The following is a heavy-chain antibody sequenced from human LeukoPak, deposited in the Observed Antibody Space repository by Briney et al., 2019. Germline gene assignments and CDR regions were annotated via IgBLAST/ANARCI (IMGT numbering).Heavy chain of an antibody. Sequence: GGSLRLSCAASGFTFSSYGMHWVRQAPGKGLEWVAVIWYDGSNKCYADSVKGRFTISRDNSKNTLYLQMNSLRAEDTAVYYCARDAGDSSGWYLTYFDYWGQGTLVTVSS. D-gene: IGHD6-19*01. J-gene: IGHJ4*02. CDR1: GFTFSSYG. CDR2: IWYDGSNK. CDR3: ARDAGDSSGWYLTYFDY. V-gene: IGHV3-33*01.